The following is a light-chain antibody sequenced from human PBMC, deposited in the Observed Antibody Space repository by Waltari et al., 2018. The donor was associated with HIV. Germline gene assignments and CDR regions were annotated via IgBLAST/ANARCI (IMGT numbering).Light chain of an antibody. CDR3: ASHAGSKDV. CDR1: SSDVGAYNY. Sequence: QSALTQPPSASGSPGQSVTIPCTGTSSDVGAYNYDSWFQQHPGKAPKLMIYDVTKRPSGVPDRFSGSKSGNTASLTVSGLQAEDEADYYCASHAGSKDVFGGGTRLTVL. V-gene: IGLV2-8*01. J-gene: IGLJ2*01. CDR2: DVT.